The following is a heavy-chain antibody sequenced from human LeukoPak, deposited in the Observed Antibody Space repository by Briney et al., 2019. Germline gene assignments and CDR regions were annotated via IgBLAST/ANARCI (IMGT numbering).Heavy chain of an antibody. Sequence: PSETLSLICTASGAPISRFYWSWVRQPPGKGLEWIGNIYNGVPTFFNPSLHSRVTLSVDTPKTQFSLQLASVTAADTAIYYCVQSTGWPGFDYWGQGILVSVSS. J-gene: IGHJ4*02. CDR1: GAPISRFY. CDR2: IYNGVPT. CDR3: VQSTGWPGFDY. V-gene: IGHV4-4*09. D-gene: IGHD6-19*01.